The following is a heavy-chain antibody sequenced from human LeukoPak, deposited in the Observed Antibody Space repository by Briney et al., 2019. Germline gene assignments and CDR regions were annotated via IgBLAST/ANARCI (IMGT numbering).Heavy chain of an antibody. J-gene: IGHJ4*02. CDR2: INHSGST. D-gene: IGHD2-15*01. V-gene: IGHV4-34*01. Sequence: PSETLSLTCAVYGGSFSGYYWSWIRQPPGKGLEWIGEINHSGSTNYNPSLKSRVTISVDTSKNQFSLKLSSVTAADTAVYYCARHVRDCSGGTCYSTSPFDYWGQGTLVTVSS. CDR3: ARHVRDCSGGTCYSTSPFDY. CDR1: GGSFSGYY.